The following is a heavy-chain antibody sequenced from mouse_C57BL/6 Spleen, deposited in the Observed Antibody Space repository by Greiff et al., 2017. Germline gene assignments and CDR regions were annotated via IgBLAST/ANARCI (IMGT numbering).Heavy chain of an antibody. CDR2: IRYDGSN. J-gene: IGHJ4*01. V-gene: IGHV3-6*01. Sequence: EVKLQESGPGLVKPSQSLSLTCSVTGYSITSGYYWNWIRQFPGNKLEWMGYIRYDGSNNYNPSLKNRISITRDTSKNQFFLKLNSVTTEDTATYYGARDHGDAMDYWGQGTSVTVSS. D-gene: IGHD1-2*01. CDR3: ARDHGDAMDY. CDR1: GYSITSGYY.